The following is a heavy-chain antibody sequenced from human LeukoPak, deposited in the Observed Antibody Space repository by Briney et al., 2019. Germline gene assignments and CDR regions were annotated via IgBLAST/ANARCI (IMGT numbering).Heavy chain of an antibody. J-gene: IGHJ3*02. Sequence: GGSLRLSCAASGFTFRNYHMNWVRQAPGKGLEWVAFISTSGDTIYYADSVKGRFTSSRDNAKNSLYLQMNSLRAEDTAVYYCARWDAFDIWGQGTMVTVSS. CDR1: GFTFRNYH. V-gene: IGHV3-48*04. CDR3: ARWDAFDI. CDR2: ISTSGDTI.